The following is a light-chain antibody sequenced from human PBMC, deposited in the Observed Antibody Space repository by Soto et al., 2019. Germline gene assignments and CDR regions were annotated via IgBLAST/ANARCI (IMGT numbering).Light chain of an antibody. Sequence: IQLTQSPSSLSASVGDRVTITCRASQAISDSLVWYQQNPGQAPKLLIYAASTLQSGVPSRFSGSGSGTDFTLTISSLHSSDFATYYCHHFKSYQYTVGQGPKMEI. V-gene: IGKV1-9*01. J-gene: IGKJ2*01. CDR3: HHFKSYQYT. CDR1: QAISDS. CDR2: AAS.